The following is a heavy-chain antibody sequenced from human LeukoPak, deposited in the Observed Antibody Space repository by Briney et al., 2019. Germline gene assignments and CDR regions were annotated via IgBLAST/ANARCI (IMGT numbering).Heavy chain of an antibody. V-gene: IGHV3-74*01. CDR2: IDSDGSYI. Sequence: QPGGSLRLSCAVSGFTFSSHWMHWVGPPPGKELVWVSRIDSDGSYINYADSVKGRFTISRDNAKSTLYLQMSSLRVEDTAVYYCTRGAGYYNTDSLDYWGQGTLVTVSS. J-gene: IGHJ4*02. CDR1: GFTFSSHW. CDR3: TRGAGYYNTDSLDY. D-gene: IGHD3-10*01.